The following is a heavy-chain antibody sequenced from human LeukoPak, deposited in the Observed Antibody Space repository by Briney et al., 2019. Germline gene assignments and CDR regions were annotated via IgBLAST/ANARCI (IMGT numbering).Heavy chain of an antibody. CDR1: GFTFSSYS. D-gene: IGHD6-6*01. J-gene: IGHJ4*02. CDR2: ISSSSSYI. V-gene: IGHV3-21*01. CDR3: AKDALYSSSSPFDY. Sequence: GGSLRLSCAASGFTFSSYSMNWVRQAPGKGLEWVSSISSSSSYIYYADSVKGRFTISRDNSKNTLYLQMNSLRAEDTAVYYCAKDALYSSSSPFDYWGQGTLVTVSS.